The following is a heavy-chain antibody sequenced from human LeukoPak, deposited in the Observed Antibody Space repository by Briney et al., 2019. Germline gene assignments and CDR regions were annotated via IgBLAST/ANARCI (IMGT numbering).Heavy chain of an antibody. D-gene: IGHD6-6*01. CDR1: GFTFIDYY. CDR3: ATLGAAPRIDY. V-gene: IGHV3-11*01. CDR2: ISSSVSTI. J-gene: IGHJ4*02. Sequence: GGSLRLSCAASGFTFIDYYMSWIRQAPGQGLEWVSYISSSVSTIYSTDSVKGRFTTSRDNAQNSLYLQMNRLRSETTALYYCATLGAAPRIDYWGQGTPVTVSS.